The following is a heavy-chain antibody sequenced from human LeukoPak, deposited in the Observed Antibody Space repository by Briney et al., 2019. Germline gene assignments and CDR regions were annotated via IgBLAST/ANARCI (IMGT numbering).Heavy chain of an antibody. Sequence: PGGSLRLSCAASGFTFSSYWMSWVRHAPWKGLELVANIKQDGSEKYYVVSVKGRFTISRDNAKNSLYLQMNSLRAEDTAVYYCARVGYSSGWYSGYFDYWGQGTLVTVSS. D-gene: IGHD6-19*01. CDR1: GFTFSSYW. CDR2: IKQDGSEK. J-gene: IGHJ4*02. V-gene: IGHV3-7*01. CDR3: ARVGYSSGWYSGYFDY.